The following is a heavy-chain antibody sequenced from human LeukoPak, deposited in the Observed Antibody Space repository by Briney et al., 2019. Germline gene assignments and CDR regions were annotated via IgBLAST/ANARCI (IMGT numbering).Heavy chain of an antibody. CDR1: GFTLNDYG. J-gene: IGHJ4*02. V-gene: IGHV3-30*18. CDR3: AKYRETTASGTFDY. CDR2: ISDDGRHK. Sequence: TVGSLRLSCAAPGFTLNDYGLHYVRQAPGKGGESVAVISDDGRHKNSADSVKGGFTLSRDNSNTTLYLQMNSLRVEDTGVYYCAKYRETTASGTFDYWGQGTLVTVSS. D-gene: IGHD6-13*01.